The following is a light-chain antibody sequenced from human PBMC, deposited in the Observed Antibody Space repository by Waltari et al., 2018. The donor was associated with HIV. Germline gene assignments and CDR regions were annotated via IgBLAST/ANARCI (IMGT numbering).Light chain of an antibody. J-gene: IGKJ4*01. CDR1: PNITSY. V-gene: IGKV1-8*01. Sequence: AIRMTQSPSSFSASTGDRVPITCRASPNITSYLAWYQQKPGKTPNLLIYAASTLQSGVPSRFSGSGSGTDFTLTVSCLQSEDFATYYCQQYYSYPLTFGGGTKVEIK. CDR2: AAS. CDR3: QQYYSYPLT.